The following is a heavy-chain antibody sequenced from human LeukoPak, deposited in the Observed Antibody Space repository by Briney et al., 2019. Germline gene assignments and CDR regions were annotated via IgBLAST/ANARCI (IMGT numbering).Heavy chain of an antibody. Sequence: GASVKVSCKASGGTFSSYAISWVRQAPGQGLEWMGRIIPILGIANYAQKFQGRVTITADKSTSTAYMELSSLRSEDTAVYYCARLGSLYYYDSSGSPWGQGTLVTVYS. CDR1: GGTFSSYA. V-gene: IGHV1-69*04. D-gene: IGHD3-22*01. J-gene: IGHJ5*02. CDR2: IIPILGIA. CDR3: ARLGSLYYYDSSGSP.